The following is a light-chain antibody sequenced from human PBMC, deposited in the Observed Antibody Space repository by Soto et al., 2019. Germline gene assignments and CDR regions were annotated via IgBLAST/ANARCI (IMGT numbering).Light chain of an antibody. CDR3: QHSYSTPPYT. Sequence: DIQMTQSPSSLSASVGDRVTITCRASQSISSYLNWYQQKPGKAPKLLIYAASSLQSGVPSRFSGSGSGTDFTLTIRGMQPEDFATNYCQHSYSTPPYTFGQGTKLEIK. V-gene: IGKV1-39*01. CDR2: AAS. J-gene: IGKJ2*01. CDR1: QSISSY.